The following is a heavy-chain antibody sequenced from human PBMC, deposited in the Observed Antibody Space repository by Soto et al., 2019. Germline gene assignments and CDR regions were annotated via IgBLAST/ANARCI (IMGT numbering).Heavy chain of an antibody. CDR1: GFTFSSYV. CDR2: ISGSGDST. V-gene: IGHV3-23*01. Sequence: EVQLLESGGGLVQPGGSLRLSCAASGFTFSSYVMSWVRQAPGKGLEWVSTISGSGDSTYYADSVKGRFTISRDNSKNTVYLQMHSLRAEDTAIYYCAKDPTVTTKAYWGQGTLVTVSS. D-gene: IGHD4-17*01. J-gene: IGHJ4*02. CDR3: AKDPTVTTKAY.